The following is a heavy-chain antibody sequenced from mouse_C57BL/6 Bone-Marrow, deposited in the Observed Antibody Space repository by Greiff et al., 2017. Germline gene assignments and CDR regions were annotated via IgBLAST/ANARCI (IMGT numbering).Heavy chain of an antibody. CDR2: ISNLAYSI. CDR1: GFTFSDYG. CDR3: ARRSGRAYYGSFYFDY. Sequence: DVMLVESGGGLVQPGGSLKLSCAASGFTFSDYGMAWVRQAPRKGPEWVAFISNLAYSIYYADNVTGRFTISRENAKNTLYLEMSSLRSEDTAMYYCARRSGRAYYGSFYFDYWGQGTTLTVSS. J-gene: IGHJ2*01. D-gene: IGHD1-1*01. V-gene: IGHV5-15*04.